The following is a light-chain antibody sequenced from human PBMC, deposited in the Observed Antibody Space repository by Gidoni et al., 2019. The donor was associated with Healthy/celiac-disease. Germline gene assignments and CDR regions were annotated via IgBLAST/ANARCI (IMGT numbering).Light chain of an antibody. J-gene: IGKJ4*01. V-gene: IGKV3-11*01. Sequence: EIALTPSPATLSLSPGERATLSCRASQSVSSYLAWYQQKPGQAPRPLIYDASKRATGIPARFSGSGSVTDSTLTISSLEPEDFAVYYCQQRSNWPPPLTFGGGTKVEIK. CDR2: DAS. CDR3: QQRSNWPPPLT. CDR1: QSVSSY.